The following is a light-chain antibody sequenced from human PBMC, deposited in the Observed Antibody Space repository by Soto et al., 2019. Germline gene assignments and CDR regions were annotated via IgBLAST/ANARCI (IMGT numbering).Light chain of an antibody. J-gene: IGKJ5*01. CDR3: QQRNTWPIT. CDR2: DAS. Sequence: EIVLTQSPGSLSLSPGERATLSCRASQSVSSSYLAWYQQKPGQAPRLLMYDASNRATGIPARFSGSGSGTDFTLTISSLEPEDFAIYYCQQRNTWPITFGQGTRLEIK. V-gene: IGKV3D-20*02. CDR1: QSVSSSY.